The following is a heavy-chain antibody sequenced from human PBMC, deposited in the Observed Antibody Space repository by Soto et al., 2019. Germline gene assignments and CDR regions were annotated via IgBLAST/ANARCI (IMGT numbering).Heavy chain of an antibody. J-gene: IGHJ3*01. D-gene: IGHD3-9*01. V-gene: IGHV3-23*01. CDR3: VKEGRDWHPRGPFDL. CDR1: EVTFASYD. CDR2: ITSGGGGA. Sequence: GGYLRLSCVASEVTFASYDMDWVRQAPGKGLEWVSLITSGGGGANYADSVKGRFTISRDNSKNTLYLQMNSLRAEDTATYHCVKEGRDWHPRGPFDLCDPATIGTVS.